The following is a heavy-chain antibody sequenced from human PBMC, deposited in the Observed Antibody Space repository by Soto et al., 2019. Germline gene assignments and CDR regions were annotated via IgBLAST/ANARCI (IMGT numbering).Heavy chain of an antibody. CDR2: INPNSGGT. J-gene: IGHJ6*02. Sequence: GASVKVSCKASGYTFTGYYMHWVRKAPGQGLEWMGWINPNSGGTNYAQKFQGWVTMTRDTSISTAYMELSRLRSDDTAVYYCARACSSTSCYPGYSSSSHYYYYGMDVWGQGTTVTAP. CDR1: GYTFTGYY. D-gene: IGHD2-2*01. V-gene: IGHV1-2*04. CDR3: ARACSSTSCYPGYSSSSHYYYYGMDV.